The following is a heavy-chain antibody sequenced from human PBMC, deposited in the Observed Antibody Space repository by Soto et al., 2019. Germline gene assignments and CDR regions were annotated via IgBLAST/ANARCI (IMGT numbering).Heavy chain of an antibody. CDR3: VRPGYTRGWFGYYFDF. V-gene: IGHV4-39*01. D-gene: IGHD6-19*01. Sequence: SETLSLTCTVSGGSISGSNYYWGWIRQPPGKGLEWIGSIYYSGGTNYNPSLKSRVTVSVDTSKNQFSLKLASVTAADTAVYYCVRPGYTRGWFGYYFDFWGQGALVTVSS. CDR1: GGSISGSNYY. J-gene: IGHJ4*02. CDR2: IYYSGGT.